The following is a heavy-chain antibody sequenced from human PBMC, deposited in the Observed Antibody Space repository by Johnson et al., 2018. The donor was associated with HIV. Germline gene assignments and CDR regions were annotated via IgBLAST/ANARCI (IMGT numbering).Heavy chain of an antibody. V-gene: IGHV3-33*01. D-gene: IGHD2-2*01. CDR3: ARERRSTNTWYVRDAFDI. J-gene: IGHJ3*02. CDR1: GFTFSSYG. Sequence: QVQLVESGGGVVQPGRSLRLSCAASGFTFSSYGMHWVRQAPGKGLEWVAVIWYDGSNKYYVDSVKGRFTISRDNAKNSLYLQMNSLRAEDTAVYYCARERRSTNTWYVRDAFDIWGQGTMVTVSS. CDR2: IWYDGSNK.